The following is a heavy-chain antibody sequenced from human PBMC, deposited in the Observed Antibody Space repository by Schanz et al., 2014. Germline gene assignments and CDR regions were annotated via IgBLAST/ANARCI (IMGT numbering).Heavy chain of an antibody. V-gene: IGHV1-46*01. Sequence: QVQLVQSGAEVKKPGASVKVSCKASGYTFTSYYMHWVRQAPGQGLEWMGRIIPILDKTNYAQKFQGRVTMTADKSTSTVYMEVSGLRSEDTAVYYCAKVDRTRYYAMDVWGQGTTVNVSS. CDR3: AKVDRTRYYAMDV. CDR2: IIPILDKT. D-gene: IGHD3-9*01. J-gene: IGHJ6*02. CDR1: GYTFTSYY.